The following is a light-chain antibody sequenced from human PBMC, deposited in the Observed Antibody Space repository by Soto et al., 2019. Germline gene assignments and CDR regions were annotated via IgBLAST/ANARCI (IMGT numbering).Light chain of an antibody. CDR3: SSFVDGNSYV. V-gene: IGLV2-8*01. CDR2: EVN. Sequence: QSALTQPASVSGSPGQSITISCTGTSSDVGAFNYVSWYQHHPGKVPKFLIYEVNKRPSGVPDRFSGSKSGNTASLTVSGLQPEDEAEYFCSSFVDGNSYVFGTGTKVTVL. CDR1: SSDVGAFNY. J-gene: IGLJ1*01.